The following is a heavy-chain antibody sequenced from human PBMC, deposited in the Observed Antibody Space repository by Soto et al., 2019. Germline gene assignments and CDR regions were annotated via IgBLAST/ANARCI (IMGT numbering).Heavy chain of an antibody. V-gene: IGHV3-30*03. Sequence: HPGGSLRLSCAASGFTFSSYGMHWVRQAPGKGLEWVAVISYDGSNKYYVDSVKGRLTISRDNAKNSLYLQVNSLRAEDMTVYHCVCMTRIVVVIIPPGAFDIWGQGTMVTVSS. CDR2: ISYDGSNK. CDR3: VCMTRIVVVIIPPGAFDI. J-gene: IGHJ3*02. D-gene: IGHD3-22*01. CDR1: GFTFSSYG.